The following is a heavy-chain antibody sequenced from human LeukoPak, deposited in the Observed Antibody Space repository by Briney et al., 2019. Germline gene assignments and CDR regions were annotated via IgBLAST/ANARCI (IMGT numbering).Heavy chain of an antibody. Sequence: SETLSLTCTVSGGSISSFYWAWIRQFPGKGLEYIGYISSSVTTSYNPSLKSRVTISLDTSKNQFSLKLTSVTAADTAMYYCARDKGLPQAFDIWGQGILVTVSS. J-gene: IGHJ3*02. CDR1: GGSISSFY. CDR3: ARDKGLPQAFDI. CDR2: ISSSVTT. D-gene: IGHD5/OR15-5a*01. V-gene: IGHV4-59*01.